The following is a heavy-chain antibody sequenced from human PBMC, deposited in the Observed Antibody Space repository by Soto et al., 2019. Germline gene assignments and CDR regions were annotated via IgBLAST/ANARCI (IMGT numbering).Heavy chain of an antibody. CDR3: ARNGYRMRVTAY. J-gene: IGHJ1*01. CDR2: ISAYNGNT. D-gene: IGHD2-21*02. CDR1: GDAFESGC. V-gene: IGHV1-18*01. Sequence: VSWEARGDAFESGCRWWARQDPGQGLEWMGWISAYNGNTNYAQKLQGRVTMTTDTSTSTAYMELRSLRSGDTAVYYCARNGYRMRVTAYWGQRTPVLGSS.